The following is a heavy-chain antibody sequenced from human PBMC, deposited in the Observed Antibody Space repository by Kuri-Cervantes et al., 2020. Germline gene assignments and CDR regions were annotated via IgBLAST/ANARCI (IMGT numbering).Heavy chain of an antibody. CDR2: IKNDGGEK. J-gene: IGHJ4*02. Sequence: GGSLRLSCAASGVTFSRLWMTWVRQAPGKGLEWVANIKNDGGEKYYVESVKGRFTISRDNAENSLYLQISSLRVEDTAVYYCASDYGDYYFDYWGQGTLVTVSS. D-gene: IGHD4-17*01. CDR3: ASDYGDYYFDY. V-gene: IGHV3-7*01. CDR1: GVTFSRLW.